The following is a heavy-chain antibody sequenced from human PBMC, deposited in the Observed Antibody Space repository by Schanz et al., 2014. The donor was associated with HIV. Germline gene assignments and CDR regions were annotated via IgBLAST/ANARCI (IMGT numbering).Heavy chain of an antibody. Sequence: EVQLLESGGDLVQPGGSLRLSCEASGFTFRSYAMNWVRQAPGKGLVWVSRINSDGSSTTYADYVKGRFTISRDNAKNTLYLQMNSLRAEDTAVYYCAKTTWGRRVDAFDIWGQGTMVTVSS. CDR1: GFTFRSYA. V-gene: IGHV3-74*02. D-gene: IGHD3-16*01. J-gene: IGHJ3*02. CDR2: INSDGSST. CDR3: AKTTWGRRVDAFDI.